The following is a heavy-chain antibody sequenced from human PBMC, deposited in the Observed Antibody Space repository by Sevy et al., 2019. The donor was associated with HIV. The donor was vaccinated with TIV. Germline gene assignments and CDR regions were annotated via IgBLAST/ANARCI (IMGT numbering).Heavy chain of an antibody. Sequence: SQTLSLTCAISGDSVSSNSGAWNWIRQSPSRGLEWLGRTYYRSKWYNDYAVSVKSRITINPDTSKNQFSLQLNSVTPEDTAVYYSARGVDTAMVNIYYYYIDVRGKGTTVTVSS. D-gene: IGHD5-18*01. V-gene: IGHV6-1*01. CDR3: ARGVDTAMVNIYYYYIDV. CDR1: GDSVSSNSGA. CDR2: TYYRSKWYN. J-gene: IGHJ6*03.